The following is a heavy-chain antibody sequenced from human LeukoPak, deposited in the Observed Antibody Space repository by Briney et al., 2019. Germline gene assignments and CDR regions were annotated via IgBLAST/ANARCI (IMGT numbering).Heavy chain of an antibody. J-gene: IGHJ4*02. Sequence: GGSLRLSCAASGFTFSSYAMSWVRQAPGKGLEWVSAISGSGGSTYYADSVKGRFTISRDNSKNTLYLQMNSLRAEDTAVDYCAKAGGGGYDFFDYWGQGTLVTVSS. CDR1: GFTFSSYA. CDR2: ISGSGGST. CDR3: AKAGGGGYDFFDY. D-gene: IGHD5-12*01. V-gene: IGHV3-23*01.